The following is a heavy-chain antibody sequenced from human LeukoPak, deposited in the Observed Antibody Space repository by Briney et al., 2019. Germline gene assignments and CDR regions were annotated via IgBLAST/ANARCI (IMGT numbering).Heavy chain of an antibody. CDR3: AKDQGTIAAAGQSSFDY. V-gene: IGHV3-7*03. CDR1: GFTFSSYW. CDR2: IKQDGSEK. D-gene: IGHD6-13*01. Sequence: PGGSLRLSCAPSGFTFSSYWMSWVRQAPGKGLEWVANIKQDGSEKYYVDSVKGRFTIPRDNGKNSLYLQMNSLRAEDTAVYYCAKDQGTIAAAGQSSFDYWGQGTLVTVSS. J-gene: IGHJ4*02.